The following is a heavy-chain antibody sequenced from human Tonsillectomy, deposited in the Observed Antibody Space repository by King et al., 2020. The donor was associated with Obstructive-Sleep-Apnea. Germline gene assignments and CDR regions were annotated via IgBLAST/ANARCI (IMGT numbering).Heavy chain of an antibody. J-gene: IGHJ4*02. V-gene: IGHV4-31*03. CDR2: IYYRGST. D-gene: IGHD3-9*01. Sequence: VQLQESGPGLVKPSQTLSLTCTVSGGSISSGGYYWSWIRQHPGKGREWIGYIYYRGSTYYNPSLKSRGTITVDTSKNQFSLKLSSLTPAVTAVYYCAIYDILTGQGYWGQGTLVTVSS. CDR1: GGSISSGGYY. CDR3: AIYDILTGQGY.